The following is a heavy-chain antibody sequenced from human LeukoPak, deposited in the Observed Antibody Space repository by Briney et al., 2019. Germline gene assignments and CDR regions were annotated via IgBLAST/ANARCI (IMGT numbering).Heavy chain of an antibody. V-gene: IGHV4-4*07. CDR3: ASLGSFDI. Sequence: SETLSLTCTVSSGSINNYYWNWIRQPAGKGLEWIGRFYISEGTKYNPSLKSRVTISVDTSKNQFSLRLSSVTAADTAVYYCASLGSFDIWGQGTMVTVSS. CDR1: SGSINNYY. D-gene: IGHD7-27*01. J-gene: IGHJ3*02. CDR2: FYISEGT.